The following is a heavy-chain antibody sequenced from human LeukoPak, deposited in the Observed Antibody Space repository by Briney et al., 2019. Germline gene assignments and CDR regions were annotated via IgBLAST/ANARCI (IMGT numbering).Heavy chain of an antibody. V-gene: IGHV3-21*01. CDR2: ISSSSSYI. Sequence: GGSLRLSCSASGFTFSTYNMNWVRQAPGKGLEWVSSISSSSSYIYYADSVRGRFTVSRDDATKSVYLQMNSLRAEDTAVYYCARVTSGSSYRPFDYWGQGTLVTVSS. D-gene: IGHD3-10*01. CDR1: GFTFSTYN. CDR3: ARVTSGSSYRPFDY. J-gene: IGHJ4*02.